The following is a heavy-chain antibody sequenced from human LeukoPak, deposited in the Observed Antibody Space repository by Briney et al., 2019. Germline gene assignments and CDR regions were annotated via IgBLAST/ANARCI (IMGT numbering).Heavy chain of an antibody. J-gene: IGHJ6*02. V-gene: IGHV3-11*01. CDR2: ISSSGSTI. CDR1: GFTFSDYY. CDR3: ARGYYDFWSGYYDPPDGMDV. Sequence: AGGSLRLSCAASGFTFSDYYMSWIRQAPGKGLEWVSYISSSGSTIYYVDSVKGRFTISRDNAKNSLYLQMNSLRAEDTAVYYCARGYYDFWSGYYDPPDGMDVWGQGTTVTVSS. D-gene: IGHD3-3*01.